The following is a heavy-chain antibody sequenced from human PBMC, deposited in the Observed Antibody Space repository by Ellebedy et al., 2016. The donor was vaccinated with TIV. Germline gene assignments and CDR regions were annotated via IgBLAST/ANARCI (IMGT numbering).Heavy chain of an antibody. CDR2: ISYDGSNK. D-gene: IGHD2-15*01. CDR3: ARREYCSGGSCASVPFDY. V-gene: IGHV3-30*03. J-gene: IGHJ4*02. CDR1: GFTFTSYG. Sequence: GESLKISCAASGFTFTSYGMHWVRQAPGKGLEGVAVISYDGSNKYYADSVKGRFTISRDNSKNTLYLQMNSLRAEDTAVYYCARREYCSGGSCASVPFDYWGQGTLVTVSS.